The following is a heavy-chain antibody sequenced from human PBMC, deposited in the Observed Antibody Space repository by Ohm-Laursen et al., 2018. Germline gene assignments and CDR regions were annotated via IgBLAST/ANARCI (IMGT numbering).Heavy chain of an antibody. V-gene: IGHV3-23*01. CDR2: INSRGDLR. Sequence: SLRLSCAASGFNFSNYAMNWVRQAPGKGLEWVSGINSRGDLRYYADSVKGRFTISRDNSKNTVYLQMSSLRTEDTAVYYCAKCGPNYFDYWGQGTRVTASS. D-gene: IGHD2-21*01. CDR3: AKCGPNYFDY. CDR1: GFNFSNYA. J-gene: IGHJ4*02.